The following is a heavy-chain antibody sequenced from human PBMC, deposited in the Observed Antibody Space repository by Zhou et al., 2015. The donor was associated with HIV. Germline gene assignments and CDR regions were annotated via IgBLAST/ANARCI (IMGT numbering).Heavy chain of an antibody. J-gene: IGHJ5*02. CDR2: IGGTGEHV. CDR3: ATPRGPYSSGWTPTSASWFDP. Sequence: EVQLLESGGGLVQAGGSLRLSCAASGFAFSNYAMSWVRQPPGKGLEWVSSIGGTGEHVHLADSVKGRFTISRDNSNNTLYLQMNSLKADDTAVYYCATPRGPYSSGWTPTSASWFDPWGQGTLVTVSS. D-gene: IGHD6-19*01. V-gene: IGHV3-23*01. CDR1: GFAFSNYA.